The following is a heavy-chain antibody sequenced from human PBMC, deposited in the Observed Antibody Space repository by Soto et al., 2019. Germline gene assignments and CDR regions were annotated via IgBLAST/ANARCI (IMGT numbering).Heavy chain of an antibody. CDR1: GYTFTGYY. CDR2: INPNSGGT. J-gene: IGHJ4*02. V-gene: IGHV1-2*02. CDR3: ARDTDYYGSGSSPDY. Sequence: ASVKVSCKASGYTFTGYYMHWGRQAPGQGLEWMGWINPNSGGTNYAQKFQGRVTMTRDTSISTAYMELSRLRSDDTAVHYCARDTDYYGSGSSPDYWGQGTLVTVSS. D-gene: IGHD3-10*01.